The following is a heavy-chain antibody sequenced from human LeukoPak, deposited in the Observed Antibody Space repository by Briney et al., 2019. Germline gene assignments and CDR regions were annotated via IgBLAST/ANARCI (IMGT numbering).Heavy chain of an antibody. Sequence: GTSVKVSCKASGYTFTDYVMKWGRQAPGQGLGWMGWTNTNTGNPTYDQGFTGRFVFSLDTSVSTAYLQISSLKAEDTAVYYCARSVEYASPLNWFDSWGQGTLVTVSS. J-gene: IGHJ5*01. CDR3: ARSVEYASPLNWFDS. CDR1: GYTFTDYV. V-gene: IGHV7-4-1*02. CDR2: TNTNTGNP. D-gene: IGHD2-8*01.